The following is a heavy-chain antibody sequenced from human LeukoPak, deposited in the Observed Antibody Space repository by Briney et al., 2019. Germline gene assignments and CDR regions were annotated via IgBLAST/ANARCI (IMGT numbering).Heavy chain of an antibody. Sequence: GGSLRLSCAASGFTVSSNYMNWVRQAPGKGLEWVSVIYSGGSTYYADSVKGRFTISRDNSKNTLYLQMNSLRAEDTAVYYCAKDPEGYCGGDCYSLSPFDYWGQGTLVTVSS. CDR2: IYSGGST. CDR1: GFTVSSNY. V-gene: IGHV3-53*01. CDR3: AKDPEGYCGGDCYSLSPFDY. J-gene: IGHJ4*02. D-gene: IGHD2-21*02.